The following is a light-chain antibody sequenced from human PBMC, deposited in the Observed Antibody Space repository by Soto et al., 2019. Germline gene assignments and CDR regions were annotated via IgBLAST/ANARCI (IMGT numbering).Light chain of an antibody. CDR3: SSYTSSSTNVV. CDR2: DVS. Sequence: QSALTQPASVSGSPGQSITISCTGTSSDGGGYNYVSWYQQHPGKAPKLMIYDVSNRPSGVSDRFSGSKSGNTASLTISGPQAEDEAEYYCSSYTSSSTNVVFGGGTKLTVL. CDR1: SSDGGGYNY. J-gene: IGLJ2*01. V-gene: IGLV2-14*01.